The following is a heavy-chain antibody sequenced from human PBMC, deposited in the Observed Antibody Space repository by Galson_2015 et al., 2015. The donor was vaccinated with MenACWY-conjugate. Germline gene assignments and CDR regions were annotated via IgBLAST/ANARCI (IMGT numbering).Heavy chain of an antibody. Sequence: SLRLSCAASGFTFINSAMSWVRQAPGQGLEWVANIKQDGSVKYYVGSVKGRFTISRDNAKNSVYLQMNSLGADDTAVYYCAREEWRSGSGSYNSYWGQGTLVTVSS. CDR3: AREEWRSGSGSYNSY. D-gene: IGHD3-10*01. V-gene: IGHV3-7*03. CDR2: IKQDGSVK. J-gene: IGHJ4*02. CDR1: GFTFINSA.